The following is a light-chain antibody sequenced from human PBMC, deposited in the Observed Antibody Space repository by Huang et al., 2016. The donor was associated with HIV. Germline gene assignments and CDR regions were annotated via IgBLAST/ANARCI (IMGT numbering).Light chain of an antibody. CDR1: QSVNSK. V-gene: IGKV3-15*01. CDR2: GAS. J-gene: IGKJ2*01. CDR3: QQYSKWPPNT. Sequence: EIVMTQSPATLSLSTGERATLSCRASQSVNSKLAWYQLKPGQAPRLRIYGASARATVVPGRFRGGGSGTEFTLTISSLQSEDFAVYYCQQYSKWPPNTFGQGTKLESK.